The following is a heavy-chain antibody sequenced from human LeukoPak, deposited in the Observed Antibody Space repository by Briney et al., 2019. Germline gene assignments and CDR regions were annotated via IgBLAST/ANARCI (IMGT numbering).Heavy chain of an antibody. D-gene: IGHD3-22*01. CDR1: GFTVSNNY. CDR2: IYSGGST. J-gene: IGHJ4*02. Sequence: PGGSPRLSCAASGFTVSNNYMSWVRPAPGKGLEWGSIIYSGGSTYYADSVKGRFTISRDNSKNTLYLQLNSLRAEDTAVYYCARLHSLIRAQPYDCWGQGTLVTVSS. CDR3: ARLHSLIRAQPYDC. V-gene: IGHV3-53*01.